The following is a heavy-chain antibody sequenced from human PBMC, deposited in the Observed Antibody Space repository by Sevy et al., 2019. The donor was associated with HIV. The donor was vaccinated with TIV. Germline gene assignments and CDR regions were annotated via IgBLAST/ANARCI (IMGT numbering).Heavy chain of an antibody. D-gene: IGHD5-12*01. CDR1: GGTFSSYA. CDR3: ARDRGGYGFDY. J-gene: IGHJ4*02. CDR2: IIPIFGTA. Sequence: ASVKVSCKASGGTFSSYAISWVRQAPGQGLEWMGGIIPIFGTANYAQKFQGRVTITADESTSTAYMELSSLRSEDTAVYYGARDRGGYGFDYWGQGTLVTVSS. V-gene: IGHV1-69*13.